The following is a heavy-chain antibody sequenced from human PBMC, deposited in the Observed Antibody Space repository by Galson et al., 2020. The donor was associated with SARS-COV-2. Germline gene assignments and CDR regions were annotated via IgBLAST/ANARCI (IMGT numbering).Heavy chain of an antibody. J-gene: IGHJ4*02. V-gene: IGHV4-34*01. CDR1: VGSFSGYS. Sequence: SETLSLTCAVYVGSFSGYSWXXXXXPPGXGLEWXGXXXXXGSTNLNPSLKSQVTVSVDASKNQFSLRLSTVTAADTSVYYCGSTKMPAGVRSALDYWGQGTLVTVSS. D-gene: IGHD2-8*01. CDR3: GSTKMPAGVRSALDY. CDR2: XXXXGST.